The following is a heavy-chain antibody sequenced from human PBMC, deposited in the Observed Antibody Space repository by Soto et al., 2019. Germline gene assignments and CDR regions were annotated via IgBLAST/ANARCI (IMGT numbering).Heavy chain of an antibody. D-gene: IGHD6-19*01. CDR3: ARGSWHYSSGWYGRTYYFDY. V-gene: IGHV4-34*01. J-gene: IGHJ4*02. CDR1: GGSFSGYY. Sequence: PSETLSLTCAVYGGSFSGYYWSWIRQPPGKGLEWIGEINHSGSTNYNPSLKSRVTISVDTSKSQFSLKLSSVTAADTAVYYCARGSWHYSSGWYGRTYYFDYWGQGTLVTVSS. CDR2: INHSGST.